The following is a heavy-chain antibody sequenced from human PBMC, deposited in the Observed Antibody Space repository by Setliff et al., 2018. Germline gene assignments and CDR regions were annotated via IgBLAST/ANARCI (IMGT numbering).Heavy chain of an antibody. Sequence: GASVKVSCKASGYAFTRYYMYWVRQAPGQGLEWMGTINTGGGSASIVDQFQGRVTMTRDTSTSTVYMEFSSLRSDDTAVYFCARGGVPAAGRKGLFEYWGQGTLVTVSS. CDR3: ARGGVPAAGRKGLFEY. CDR1: GYAFTRYY. D-gene: IGHD6-13*01. V-gene: IGHV1-46*01. J-gene: IGHJ4*02. CDR2: INTGGGSA.